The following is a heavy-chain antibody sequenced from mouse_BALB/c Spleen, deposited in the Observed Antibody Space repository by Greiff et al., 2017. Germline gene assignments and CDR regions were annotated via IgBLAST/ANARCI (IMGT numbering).Heavy chain of an antibody. CDR2: INPYNDGT. J-gene: IGHJ2*01. V-gene: IGHV1-14*01. CDR1: GYTFTSYV. CDR3: ARERGPYGNYSDY. Sequence: EVQLQQSGPELVKPGASVKMSCKASGYTFTSYVMHWVKQKPGQGLEWIGYINPYNDGTKYNEKFKGKATLTSDKSSSTAYMELSSLTSEDSAVYYCARERGPYGNYSDYGGQGTTRTVSA. D-gene: IGHD2-1*01.